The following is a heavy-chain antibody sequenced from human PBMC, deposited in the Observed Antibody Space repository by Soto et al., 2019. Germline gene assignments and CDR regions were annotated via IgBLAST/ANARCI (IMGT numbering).Heavy chain of an antibody. D-gene: IGHD6-19*01. Sequence: PSETLSLTCTVSGGSISSSSYYWGWIRQPPGKGLEWIGSIYYSGSTYYNPSLKSRVTISVDTSKNQFSLKLSSVTAADTAVYYCARSGYSSGWYIYYFDYWGQGTLVTVSS. CDR1: GGSISSSSYY. CDR3: ARSGYSSGWYIYYFDY. V-gene: IGHV4-39*01. J-gene: IGHJ4*02. CDR2: IYYSGST.